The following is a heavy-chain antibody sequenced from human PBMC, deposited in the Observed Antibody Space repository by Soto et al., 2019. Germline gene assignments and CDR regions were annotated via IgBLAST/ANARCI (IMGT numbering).Heavy chain of an antibody. CDR3: ASAAVTGTSGLDF. CDR1: GYTFSGFY. Sequence: ASVKVSCKASGYTFSGFYMHWVRQAPGQGLEWMGWINPNSGGTKSAEKFQGRVTMTRDTSISTAYMELSRLTSDDTAVYYCASAAVTGTSGLDFWGQGTQVTVSS. CDR2: INPNSGGT. J-gene: IGHJ4*02. D-gene: IGHD6-19*01. V-gene: IGHV1-2*02.